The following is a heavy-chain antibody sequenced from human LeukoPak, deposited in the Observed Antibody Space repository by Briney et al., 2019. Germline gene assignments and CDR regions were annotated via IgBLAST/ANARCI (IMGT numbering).Heavy chain of an antibody. CDR3: ARASTMVRGIDY. V-gene: IGHV3-48*03. J-gene: IGHJ4*02. D-gene: IGHD3-10*01. CDR2: ISSSGSTI. CDR1: GFTFSSYE. Sequence: GGSLRLSCAASGFTFSSYEMNWARQAPGKGLEWVSYISSSGSTIYYADSVKGRFTISRDNAKNSLYLQMNSLRAEDTAVYYCARASTMVRGIDYWAREPWSPSPQ.